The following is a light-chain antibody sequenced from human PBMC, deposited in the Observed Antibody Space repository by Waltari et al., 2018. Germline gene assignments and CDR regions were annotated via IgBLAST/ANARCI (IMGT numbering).Light chain of an antibody. J-gene: IGKJ5*01. CDR2: ESS. CDR1: QRVSSN. CDR3: QQYNTWPPIT. Sequence: EIVMTQSPATLSVAPGERATLSCRASQRVSSNLASYQQKPGQPPRLLIYESSSTPTGIPARFCGSRSGTAFTLSISNLQSEDFAVYYCQQYNTWPPITFGQGTRLEIK. V-gene: IGKV3-15*01.